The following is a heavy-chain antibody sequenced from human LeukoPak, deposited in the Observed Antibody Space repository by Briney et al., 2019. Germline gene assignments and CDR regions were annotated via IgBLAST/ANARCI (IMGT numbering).Heavy chain of an antibody. CDR2: INPNSGGT. D-gene: IGHD6-19*01. J-gene: IGHJ4*02. CDR1: GYTFTVYY. CDR3: ARPSGLYSGWYGNFDY. Sequence: ASVKVSCKASGYTFTVYYMHWVRQAPGQGLEWMGRINPNSGGTNYAQKFQGRVTMTRDTSISTAYMELSRLRSDDTAVYYCARPSGLYSGWYGNFDYWGQGTLVTVSS. V-gene: IGHV1-2*06.